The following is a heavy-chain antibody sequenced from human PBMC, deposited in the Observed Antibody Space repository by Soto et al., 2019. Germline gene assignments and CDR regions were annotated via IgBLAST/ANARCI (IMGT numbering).Heavy chain of an antibody. Sequence: QVQLVESGGGVIQPGRSLRLSCASSGFTFSSYAMHWVRQAPGKKPEWVSFISYDGSNKYYSDSVKGRFTISRDNSKNTRYLQMISLRVDDMAVYYCAAAYGGNSGVVYWGQGTLVTVSS. J-gene: IGHJ4*02. V-gene: IGHV3-30-3*01. CDR2: ISYDGSNK. CDR1: GFTFSSYA. D-gene: IGHD4-17*01. CDR3: AAAYGGNSGVVY.